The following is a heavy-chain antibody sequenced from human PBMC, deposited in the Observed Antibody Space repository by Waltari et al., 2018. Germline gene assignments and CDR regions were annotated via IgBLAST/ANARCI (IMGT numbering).Heavy chain of an antibody. CDR2: RSYDGSNK. Sequence: QVQLVESGGGVVQPGRSLRLSCAASGFTFSSYAMHWVRQAPGKGLEWVAVRSYDGSNKYYADSVKGRFTISRDNSKNTLYLQMNSLRAEDTAVYYCARGYMTSYYYMDVWGKGTTVTISS. V-gene: IGHV3-30-3*01. D-gene: IGHD1-1*01. CDR3: ARGYMTSYYYMDV. J-gene: IGHJ6*03. CDR1: GFTFSSYA.